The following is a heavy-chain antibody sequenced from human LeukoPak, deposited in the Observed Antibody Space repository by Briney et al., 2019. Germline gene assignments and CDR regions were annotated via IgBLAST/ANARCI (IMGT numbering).Heavy chain of an antibody. CDR3: ARVGRYNWNPAWFDP. CDR1: GYTFTSYG. J-gene: IGHJ5*02. CDR2: ISAYNGNT. V-gene: IGHV1-18*01. Sequence: ASVKVSCKASGYTFTSYGISWVRQAPGQGLEWMGWISAYNGNTNYAQKLQGRVTMTTDTSTSTAYMELRSLRSDDTAVYYCARVGRYNWNPAWFDPWGQGTLVTVSS. D-gene: IGHD1-20*01.